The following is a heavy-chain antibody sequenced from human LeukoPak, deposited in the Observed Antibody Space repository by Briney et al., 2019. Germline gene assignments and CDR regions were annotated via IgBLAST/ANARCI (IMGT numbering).Heavy chain of an antibody. CDR3: ARDARLATFDY. CDR1: GFTFSDYY. J-gene: IGHJ4*02. V-gene: IGHV3-23*01. CDR2: IIGSGATT. D-gene: IGHD6-19*01. Sequence: GGSLRLSCAASGFTFSDYYMSWVRQAPGKGLEWVSGIIGSGATTYYGDSVKGRFTISRDNSKNTLYLQMNSLRAEDTAVYYCARDARLATFDYWGQGTLVTVSS.